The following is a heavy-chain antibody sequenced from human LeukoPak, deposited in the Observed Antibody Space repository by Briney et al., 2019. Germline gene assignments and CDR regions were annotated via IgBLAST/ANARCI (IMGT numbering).Heavy chain of an antibody. CDR1: GGTFSSYA. CDR2: IIPILGIA. CDR3: ARLQFRLVSYYSMDV. Sequence: SVKVSCKASGGTFSSYAISWVRQAPGQGLEWMGRIIPILGIANYAQKFQGRVTITADKSTSTAYMELSSLRAEDTAVYYCARLQFRLVSYYSMDVWGRGTTVTVSS. D-gene: IGHD5-12*01. J-gene: IGHJ6*02. V-gene: IGHV1-69*04.